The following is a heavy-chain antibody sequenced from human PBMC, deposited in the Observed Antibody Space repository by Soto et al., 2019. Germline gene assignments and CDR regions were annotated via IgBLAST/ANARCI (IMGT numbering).Heavy chain of an antibody. CDR2: MSNDGTKK. CDR1: GFRFSSFG. J-gene: IGHJ4*02. CDR3: ARDDHTYGVY. Sequence: PGGSLRLSCETSGFRFSSFGMHWVRQAPGRGLEWVAVMSNDGTKKFYADSVKGRFTISRDNATKSLHLHMNSLRTDDTAVYYCARDDHTYGVYWGQGTPVTVSS. V-gene: IGHV3-30*03. D-gene: IGHD2-21*01.